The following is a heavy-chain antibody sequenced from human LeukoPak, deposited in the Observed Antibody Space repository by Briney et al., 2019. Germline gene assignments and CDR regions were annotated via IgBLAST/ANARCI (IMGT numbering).Heavy chain of an antibody. CDR3: ARVPHAFYVHWGTYGGPFDP. J-gene: IGHJ5*02. D-gene: IGHD3-16*01. V-gene: IGHV4-59*01. CDR2: IFYNGST. Sequence: SETLSLTCTVSGGSINNYYWSWIRQPPGRGLEWIGYIFYNGSTYYSPSLKSRVTISIDTSKNQFSLKLRSVTAADTAMYYCARVPHAFYVHWGTYGGPFDPWGQGTLVTVSS. CDR1: GGSINNYY.